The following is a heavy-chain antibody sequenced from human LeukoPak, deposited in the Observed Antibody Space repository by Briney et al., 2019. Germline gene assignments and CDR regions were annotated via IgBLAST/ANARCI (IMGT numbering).Heavy chain of an antibody. CDR2: IYYSGST. CDR3: ARVRIGVAGNTFDM. Sequence: SETLSLTCTVSGGSISSYYWSWIRQPPGKGLEWIGYIYYSGSTNYNPSLKSRVTISVDTSKNQFSLKLSSVTAADTAVYYCARVRIGVAGNTFDMWGQGTMVTVS. V-gene: IGHV4-59*01. D-gene: IGHD6-19*01. J-gene: IGHJ3*02. CDR1: GGSISSYY.